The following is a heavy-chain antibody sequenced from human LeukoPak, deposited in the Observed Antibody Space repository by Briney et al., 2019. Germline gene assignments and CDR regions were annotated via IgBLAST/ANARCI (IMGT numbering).Heavy chain of an antibody. CDR2: ITSGTTYI. CDR1: GFTVSSNY. J-gene: IGHJ4*02. CDR3: ASSPPLGYSSSWYYLGYFDY. V-gene: IGHV3-21*01. D-gene: IGHD6-13*01. Sequence: PGGSLRLSCAASGFTVSSNYMNWVRQSPEKGLEWVSSITSGTTYIYYADSVGGRFTLSRDNAKNSLYLQMNSLRAEDTAVYYCASSPPLGYSSSWYYLGYFDYWGQGTLVTVSS.